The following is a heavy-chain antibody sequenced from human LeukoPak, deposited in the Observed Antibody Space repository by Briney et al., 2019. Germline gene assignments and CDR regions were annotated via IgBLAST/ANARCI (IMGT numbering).Heavy chain of an antibody. CDR2: ITSSGSNM. D-gene: IGHD3-10*01. Sequence: GGSLRLSCAASGFTFSDYCMGWTRQAPGKGLEWVSYITSSGSNMYYADSMKGRFTISRDNANNSVYLQMNSLRAEDTAVYYCARYQTTMVRGVIVAGDAFDIWGQGTMVTVSS. CDR1: GFTFSDYC. CDR3: ARYQTTMVRGVIVAGDAFDI. V-gene: IGHV3-11*04. J-gene: IGHJ3*02.